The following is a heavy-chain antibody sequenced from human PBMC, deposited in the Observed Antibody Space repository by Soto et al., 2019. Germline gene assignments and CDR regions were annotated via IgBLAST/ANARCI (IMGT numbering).Heavy chain of an antibody. Sequence: GGSLRLSCAASGFTFSSYAMSWVRQAPGKGLEWVSAISGSGGSTYYADSVKGRFTISRDNSKNTLYLQMNSLRAEDTAVYYCAKDGAIFGVAAYYFDYWGQGTLVTVSS. J-gene: IGHJ4*02. CDR3: AKDGAIFGVAAYYFDY. D-gene: IGHD3-3*01. CDR1: GFTFSSYA. CDR2: ISGSGGST. V-gene: IGHV3-23*01.